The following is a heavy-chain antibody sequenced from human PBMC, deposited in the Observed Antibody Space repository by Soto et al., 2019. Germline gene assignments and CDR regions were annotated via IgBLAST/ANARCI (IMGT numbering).Heavy chain of an antibody. J-gene: IGHJ6*02. V-gene: IGHV3-23*01. CDR1: GFTFSSYA. Sequence: LRLSCAASGFTFSSYAMSWVRQAPGKGLEWVSAISGSGGSTYYADSVKGRFTISRDNSKNTLYLQMNSLRAEDTAVYYCAKGLRRSGYYGMDVWGQGTTVTVSS. CDR3: AKGLRRSGYYGMDV. CDR2: ISGSGGST. D-gene: IGHD1-26*01.